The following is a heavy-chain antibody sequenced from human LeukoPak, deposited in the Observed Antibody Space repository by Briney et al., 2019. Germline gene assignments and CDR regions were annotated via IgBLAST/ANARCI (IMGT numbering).Heavy chain of an antibody. CDR3: ARVPNWEYYFDY. D-gene: IGHD7-27*01. J-gene: IGHJ4*02. V-gene: IGHV3-7*01. CDR2: IKQDGSEK. Sequence: GGSLRLSCAASGFTFSNYWMSWVRQAPGKGLEWVANIKQDGSEKYYVDSVKGRFTISRDNAKNSLYLQMNSLRAEDTAVYYCARVPNWEYYFDYWGQGTLVTVSS. CDR1: GFTFSNYW.